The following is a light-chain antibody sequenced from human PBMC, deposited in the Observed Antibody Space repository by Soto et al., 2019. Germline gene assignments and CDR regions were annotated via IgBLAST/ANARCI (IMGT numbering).Light chain of an antibody. V-gene: IGKV3-20*01. CDR2: GAS. CDR1: HSVSSSY. Sequence: EIVLTQSPGTLSLSPGERATLSCRAGHSVSSSYLAWYQQKPGQAPRLLIYGASSRATGIPDRFSGSGSGTDFTLTISRLEPEDFAVYYCQQYGSSPRTFGQGTRLEIK. CDR3: QQYGSSPRT. J-gene: IGKJ5*01.